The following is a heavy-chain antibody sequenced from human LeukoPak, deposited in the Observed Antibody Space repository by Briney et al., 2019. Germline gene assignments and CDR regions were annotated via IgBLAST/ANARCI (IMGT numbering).Heavy chain of an antibody. V-gene: IGHV3-7*01. CDR2: INQDGRGK. D-gene: IGHD2-2*01. CDR3: ARGGTSGYSSTRHFWGGNYYFDY. J-gene: IGHJ4*02. Sequence: PGGSLRLSCGASGFTFDDYWMSWVRQAPGQGLEWVANINQDGRGKYYLDSAKGRFTISRDNARNSLYLQVNSLRAEDTAVYYCARGGTSGYSSTRHFWGGNYYFDYWGQGSLVTVSS. CDR1: GFTFDDYW.